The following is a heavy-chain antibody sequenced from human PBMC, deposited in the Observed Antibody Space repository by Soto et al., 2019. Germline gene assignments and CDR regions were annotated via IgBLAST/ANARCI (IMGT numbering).Heavy chain of an antibody. CDR3: ATHVWDL. J-gene: IGHJ5*02. V-gene: IGHV3-23*01. CDR1: GFTFSRAD. Sequence: EVQLLESGGGLVQPGESLRLSCVASGFTFSRADMSWVRQAPGKGLEWVSAINGGRSFYGDSVEGRFTVSRDNSNNTLYLQMNSLRVEDTAIYYCATHVWDLWGQGTMVTVSS. CDR2: INGGRS.